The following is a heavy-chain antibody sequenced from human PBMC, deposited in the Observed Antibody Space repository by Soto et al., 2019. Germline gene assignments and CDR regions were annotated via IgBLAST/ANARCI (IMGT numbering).Heavy chain of an antibody. CDR1: GYSFTSYL. Sequence: PGESQKISCKSSGYSFTSYLVAWVRQMPGKGLEWMGIIYPGDSDTRYSPSFQGQVTISVDKSISTAYLQWSSLKASDTAIYYCAKRGKESTRSFWFDPWGQGTLVTVSS. CDR2: IYPGDSDT. J-gene: IGHJ5*02. CDR3: AKRGKESTRSFWFDP. D-gene: IGHD3-16*01. V-gene: IGHV5-51*01.